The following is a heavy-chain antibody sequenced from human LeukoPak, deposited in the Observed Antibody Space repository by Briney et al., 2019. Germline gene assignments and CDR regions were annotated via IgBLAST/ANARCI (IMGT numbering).Heavy chain of an antibody. Sequence: KSSETLSLTCAVYGGSFSGYYWSLILQPPGKGLEWIGEINHSGSTNYNPSLKSRVTISVDTSKNQFSLKLSSVTAADTAVYYCARGKYTAMIDYWGQGTLVTVSS. V-gene: IGHV4-34*01. CDR2: INHSGST. J-gene: IGHJ4*02. CDR1: GGSFSGYY. D-gene: IGHD5-18*01. CDR3: ARGKYTAMIDY.